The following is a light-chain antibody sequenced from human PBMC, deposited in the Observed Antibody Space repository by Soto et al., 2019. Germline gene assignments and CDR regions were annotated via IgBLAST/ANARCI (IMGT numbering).Light chain of an antibody. Sequence: EIVLTQSPGTLSSSPGERATLSCRASQSVDSSYLAWYHQRPGQAPRLLIYGASSRATGIPDRFSGSGSGTDFTLTISRLEPEDFAVYYCQQYGSSRGTFGQGTKVDIK. J-gene: IGKJ1*01. CDR1: QSVDSSY. CDR3: QQYGSSRGT. V-gene: IGKV3-20*01. CDR2: GAS.